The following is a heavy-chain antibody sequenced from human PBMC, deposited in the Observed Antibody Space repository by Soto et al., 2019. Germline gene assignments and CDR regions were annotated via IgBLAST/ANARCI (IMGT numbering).Heavy chain of an antibody. V-gene: IGHV1-46*01. CDR1: GYTFTSYY. D-gene: IGHD2-15*01. CDR3: LRGYCSGGSCYYEFDY. Sequence: QVQLVQSGAEVKKPGASVKVSCKASGYTFTSYYMHWVRQAPGQGLEWMGIINPSGGSTSYAQKFQRRVTMTRDTSTSTVYMELSSLRSEDTAVYYCLRGYCSGGSCYYEFDYWGQGTLVTVSS. J-gene: IGHJ4*02. CDR2: INPSGGST.